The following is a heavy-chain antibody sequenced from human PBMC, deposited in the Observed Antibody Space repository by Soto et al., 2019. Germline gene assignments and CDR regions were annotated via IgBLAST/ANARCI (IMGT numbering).Heavy chain of an antibody. J-gene: IGHJ5*02. CDR3: ARNGVYGDYLSNWFDP. D-gene: IGHD4-17*01. Sequence: ASVKVSCKVSDYTFISYDINRVRQAPGQGLEWMGRISAYNGNTNYAQRLQGRVTMTTDTSTSTAYMELRSLRSDDTAVYYCARNGVYGDYLSNWFDPWGQGTLVTVSS. CDR1: DYTFISYD. CDR2: ISAYNGNT. V-gene: IGHV1-18*01.